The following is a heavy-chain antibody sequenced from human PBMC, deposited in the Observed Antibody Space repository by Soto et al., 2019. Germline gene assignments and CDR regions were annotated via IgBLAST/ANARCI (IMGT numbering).Heavy chain of an antibody. CDR3: VRATYFSDSSGYTRCLDY. Sequence: VGSLRLSCAVSGFTLSDHYIDWVRQAPGKGLEWVGRSRDKPQGYSTAYAASVKGRFTTSRDESKNSAYLQMNSLKTEDTAVYYCVRATYFSDSSGYTRCLDYWGQGTLVTVSS. CDR2: SRDKPQGYST. CDR1: GFTLSDHY. V-gene: IGHV3-72*01. D-gene: IGHD3-22*01. J-gene: IGHJ4*02.